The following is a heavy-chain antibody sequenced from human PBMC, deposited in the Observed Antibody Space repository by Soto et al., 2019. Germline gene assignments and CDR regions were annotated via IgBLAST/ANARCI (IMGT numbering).Heavy chain of an antibody. CDR2: ISYDGSIE. CDR3: ARLDKFSSGCS. CDR1: GFTFSSYA. Sequence: QVQLVESGGGVVQPGRSLRLSCAASGFTFSSYAMHWVRQARGKGLEWVATISYDGSIEYYADSVKGRFTVSRDNSENTLNLKVESLRPEDTALFYCARLDKFSSGCSWGQGTLVTVSS. D-gene: IGHD6-19*01. V-gene: IGHV3-30-3*01. J-gene: IGHJ4*02.